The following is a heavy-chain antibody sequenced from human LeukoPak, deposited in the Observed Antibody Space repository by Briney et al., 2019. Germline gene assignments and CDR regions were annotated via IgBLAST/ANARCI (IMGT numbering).Heavy chain of an antibody. CDR2: INHSGST. D-gene: IGHD3-10*01. CDR3: ARKGGYYYGSGSYSRYYYMDV. V-gene: IGHV4-34*01. CDR1: AVTFSGYY. Sequence: SETLSLTCAVYAVTFSGYYWSWIRQPPGKGLEWMGEINHSGSTNYDPSPKSRVTISVDTSKNQFSLKLSSVTAADTAVYYCARKGGYYYGSGSYSRYYYMDVWGKGTTVTVSS. J-gene: IGHJ6*03.